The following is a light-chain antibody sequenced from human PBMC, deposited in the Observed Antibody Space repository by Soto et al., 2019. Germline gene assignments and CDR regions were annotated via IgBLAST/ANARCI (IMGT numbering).Light chain of an antibody. CDR3: QKYNSVPLT. V-gene: IGKV1-27*01. CDR1: QGISNS. CDR2: AAS. J-gene: IGKJ3*01. Sequence: DIQMTQSPSSLSASVGDRVIITCRASQGISNSLAWYQQRPGKVPKLLISAASTLQSGVPSRFSGSGSGTDFSLTISSLQPEDVATYYCQKYNSVPLTFGPGTKVDLK.